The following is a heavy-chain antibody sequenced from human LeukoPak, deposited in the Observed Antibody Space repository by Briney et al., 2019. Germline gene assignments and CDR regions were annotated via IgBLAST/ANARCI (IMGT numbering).Heavy chain of an antibody. Sequence: SETLSLTCIVSGYSISSGYYWGWIRQPPGKGLEWIGNIHHSGSTYYNPSLKSRVTISLDTSTIHFSLLLRSVTAADTAVYYCARLREDAFDIWGQGTMVTVSS. J-gene: IGHJ3*02. CDR3: ARLREDAFDI. D-gene: IGHD3-10*01. CDR1: GYSISSGYY. CDR2: IHHSGST. V-gene: IGHV4-38-2*02.